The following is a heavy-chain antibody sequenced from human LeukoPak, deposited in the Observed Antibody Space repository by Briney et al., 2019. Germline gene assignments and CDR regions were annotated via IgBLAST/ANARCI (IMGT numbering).Heavy chain of an antibody. J-gene: IGHJ5*02. D-gene: IGHD3-10*01. V-gene: IGHV4-59*10. CDR2: IYTSGST. CDR3: ARYRGYYGSGSYFLGPTDTNWFDP. CDR1: GGSFSGYY. Sequence: KPSETLSLTCAVYGGSFSGYYWSWIRQPAGKGLEWIGRIYTSGSTNYNPSLKSRVTMSVDTSKNQFSLKLSSVTAADTAVYYCARYRGYYGSGSYFLGPTDTNWFDPWGQGTLVTVSS.